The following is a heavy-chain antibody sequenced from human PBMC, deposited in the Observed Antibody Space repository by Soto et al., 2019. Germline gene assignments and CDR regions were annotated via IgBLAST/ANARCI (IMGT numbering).Heavy chain of an antibody. Sequence: PSETLSLTCAVSGGSISSSNWWSWVRQPPGKGLEWIGEIYHSGSTNYNPSLKSRVTISLDKSKNQFSLKLSSVTAADTAVYYCARVQRGTAMGHFDYWGQGTLVTVSS. CDR3: ARVQRGTAMGHFDY. D-gene: IGHD5-18*01. J-gene: IGHJ4*02. CDR1: GGSISSSNW. CDR2: IYHSGST. V-gene: IGHV4-4*02.